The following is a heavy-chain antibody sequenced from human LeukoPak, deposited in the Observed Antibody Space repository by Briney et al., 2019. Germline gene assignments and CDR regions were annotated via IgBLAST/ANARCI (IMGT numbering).Heavy chain of an antibody. Sequence: SETLSLTCAVYGGSFSGYYWSWIRQPPGKGLEWIGEINHSGSTNYNPSLKSRVTISVDTSKNQFSLKLSPVTAADTAVYYCARLGYDSSGEPYIDYWGQGTLVTVSS. CDR3: ARLGYDSSGEPYIDY. J-gene: IGHJ4*02. CDR2: INHSGST. V-gene: IGHV4-34*01. D-gene: IGHD3-22*01. CDR1: GGSFSGYY.